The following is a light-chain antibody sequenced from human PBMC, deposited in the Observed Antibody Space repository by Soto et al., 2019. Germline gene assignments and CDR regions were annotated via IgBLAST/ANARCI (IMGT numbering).Light chain of an antibody. Sequence: QSVLTQPPSASVTPGQRVTISWSGSGSSIGTNTVNWYRQLPGTAPKLLIYGNNQRPSGVPDRFSGSKSGTSASLAISGLQSEDEAEYYCAAWDGSLNNVLFGGGTKVPVL. CDR1: GSSIGTNT. V-gene: IGLV1-44*01. J-gene: IGLJ2*01. CDR3: AAWDGSLNNVL. CDR2: GNN.